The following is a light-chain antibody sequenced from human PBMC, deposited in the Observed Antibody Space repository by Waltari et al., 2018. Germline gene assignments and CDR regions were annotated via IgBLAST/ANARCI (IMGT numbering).Light chain of an antibody. CDR2: INRDGSH. Sequence: QLVLTQSPSASASLGASVKLTCTLSSGHSSNVIAWHQQQPEKGPRYLMKINRDGSHSKGDEIPDPFSGSSSGAERDLTNSSLQSEDEADYYCQAGGHGTWVFGGGTKLTVL. J-gene: IGLJ3*02. V-gene: IGLV4-69*01. CDR1: SGHSSNV. CDR3: QAGGHGTWV.